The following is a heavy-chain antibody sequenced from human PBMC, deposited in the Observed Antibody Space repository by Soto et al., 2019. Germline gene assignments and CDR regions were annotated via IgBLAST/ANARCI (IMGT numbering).Heavy chain of an antibody. Sequence: PGGSLRLSCAASGFTFSHFYMSWVRQAPEKGLEWVGRIKSKSDGETSDYAAPVKGRFTISRDDSKNTLYLQMNSLKTEDTGVYYCTTERVPYYLYMAVWGKGTTVTVSS. CDR2: IKSKSDGETS. CDR3: TTERVPYYLYMAV. V-gene: IGHV3-15*01. CDR1: GFTFSHFY. J-gene: IGHJ6*03.